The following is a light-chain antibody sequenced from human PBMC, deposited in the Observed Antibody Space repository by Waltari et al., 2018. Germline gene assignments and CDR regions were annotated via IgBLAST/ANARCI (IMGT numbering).Light chain of an antibody. CDR3: MQGTHWPYT. CDR2: RVS. CDR1: ESLVHSDGNTH. J-gene: IGKJ2*01. V-gene: IGKV2-30*02. Sequence: DVVMTQSPLSLPVTLGQPASISCKSSESLVHSDGNTHLNWFQQRPGRSPRRLIYRVSSRDSGVPDRFSGSGSGTDFTLKISRVEAEDIGVYYCMQGTHWPYTFGQGTKLDIK.